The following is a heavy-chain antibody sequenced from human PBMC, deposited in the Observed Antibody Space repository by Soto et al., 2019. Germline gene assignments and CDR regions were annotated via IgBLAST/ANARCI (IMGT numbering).Heavy chain of an antibody. CDR3: ARLGVREDATIDY. V-gene: IGHV1-69*13. D-gene: IGHD1-1*01. J-gene: IGHJ4*02. CDR1: GGTFSSYA. Sequence: SVKVSCKASGGTFSSYAISWVRQAPGQGLEWMGGIIPIFGTANYAQKFQGRVTITADESTSTAYMELSSLRSEDTAVYYCARLGVREDATIDYWGQGTLVTVSS. CDR2: IIPIFGTA.